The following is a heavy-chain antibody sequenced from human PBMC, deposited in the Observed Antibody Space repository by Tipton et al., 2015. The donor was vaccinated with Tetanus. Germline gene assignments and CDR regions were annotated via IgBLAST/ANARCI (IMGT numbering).Heavy chain of an antibody. V-gene: IGHV3-21*01. D-gene: IGHD6-25*01. J-gene: IGHJ4*02. CDR3: ASGSTLDF. CDR2: ISSSSSYI. CDR1: GYTFSAHT. Sequence: SLRLSCKASGYTFSAHTMHWVRQAPGKGLEWVSAISSSSSYIYYADSVKGRFTISRDNTKNSLFLQMNSLRAGDTAVYYCASGSTLDFWGQGTLVTVSS.